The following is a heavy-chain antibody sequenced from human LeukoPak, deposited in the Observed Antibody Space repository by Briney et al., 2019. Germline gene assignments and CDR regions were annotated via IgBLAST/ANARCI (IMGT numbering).Heavy chain of an antibody. D-gene: IGHD2-15*01. CDR2: INHSGST. CDR3: ASSPYCSGGSCYSGAFDI. J-gene: IGHJ3*02. V-gene: IGHV4-34*01. CDR1: GGSFSGYY. Sequence: SETLSLTCAVYGGSFSGYYWSWIRQPPGKGLEWIGEINHSGSTNYNPSLKSRVTISVDTSKNQFSPKLSSVTAADTAVYYCASSPYCSGGSCYSGAFDIWGQGTMVTVSS.